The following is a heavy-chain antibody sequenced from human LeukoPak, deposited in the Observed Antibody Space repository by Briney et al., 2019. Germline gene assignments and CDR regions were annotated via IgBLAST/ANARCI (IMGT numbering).Heavy chain of an antibody. V-gene: IGHV4-39*07. Sequence: SETLSLTCTVSGGSVSSGSYYWGWIRQPPGKGLEWIGNIYYSGSTYYNPSLKSRVTMSVDTSKNQFSLKLSSVTAADTAVYYCARDSGNRYNWFDPWGQGTLVTVSS. CDR2: IYYSGST. CDR3: ARDSGNRYNWFDP. J-gene: IGHJ5*02. CDR1: GGSVSSGSYY. D-gene: IGHD4-23*01.